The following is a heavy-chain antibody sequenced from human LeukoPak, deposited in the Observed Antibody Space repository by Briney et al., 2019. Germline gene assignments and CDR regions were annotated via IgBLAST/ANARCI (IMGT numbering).Heavy chain of an antibody. D-gene: IGHD7-27*01. V-gene: IGHV4-59*08. Sequence: PSETLSLTCTVSGGSISSYYWSWIRQPPGKGLEWIGYIYYSGSTNYNPSLKSRVTISVDTSKNQFSLKLSSVTAADTAVYYCARHGAIANWGLPYYFDCWGQGTLVTVSS. CDR2: IYYSGST. CDR1: GGSISSYY. CDR3: ARHGAIANWGLPYYFDC. J-gene: IGHJ4*02.